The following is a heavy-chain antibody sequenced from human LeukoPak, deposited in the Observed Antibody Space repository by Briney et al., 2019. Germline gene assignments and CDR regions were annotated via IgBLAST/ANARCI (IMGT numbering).Heavy chain of an antibody. CDR3: AKSRDGYNPDQFDY. CDR2: ISGSGGTT. V-gene: IGHV3-23*01. CDR1: GFTFSSYA. D-gene: IGHD5-24*01. Sequence: GGSLRLSCAASGFTFSSYAMHWVRQAPGKGLEWVSVISGSGGTTYYADSVKGRFTTSRDNSKNTLYLQMNSLRAEDTAVYYCAKSRDGYNPDQFDYWGQGTLVTVSS. J-gene: IGHJ4*02.